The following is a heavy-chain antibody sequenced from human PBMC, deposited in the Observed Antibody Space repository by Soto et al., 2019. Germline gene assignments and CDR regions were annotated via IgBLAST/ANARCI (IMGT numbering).Heavy chain of an antibody. J-gene: IGHJ4*02. Sequence: EVQLVESGGGLVQPGGSLRLSCAASGFTFSSYWMSWVRQAPGKGLEWVANMNQDGSQKYYVDSVKGRFTISRDNAKNSLYLQMHSLRAEDTAVYDCARDDGWGWRRFDSWGQGTLLTVSS. D-gene: IGHD3-16*01. CDR1: GFTFSSYW. CDR3: ARDDGWGWRRFDS. V-gene: IGHV3-7*01. CDR2: MNQDGSQK.